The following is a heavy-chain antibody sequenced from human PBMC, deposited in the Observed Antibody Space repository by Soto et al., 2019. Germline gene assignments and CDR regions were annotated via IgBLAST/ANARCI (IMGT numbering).Heavy chain of an antibody. CDR2: ISGSGGST. V-gene: IGHV3-23*01. CDR1: GFTFSSYA. Sequence: GGSLRLPCAASGFTFSSYAMSWVRQAPGKGLEWVSAISGSGGSTYYADSVKGRFTISRDNSKNTLYLQMNSLRAEDTAVYYCAKDRVGYYDILTGFDYWGQGTLVTVSS. J-gene: IGHJ4*02. CDR3: AKDRVGYYDILTGFDY. D-gene: IGHD3-9*01.